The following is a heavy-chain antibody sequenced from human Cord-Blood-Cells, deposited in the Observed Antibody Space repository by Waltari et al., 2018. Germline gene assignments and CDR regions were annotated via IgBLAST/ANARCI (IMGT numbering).Heavy chain of an antibody. CDR1: GGPISSSSYY. D-gene: IGHD2-15*01. V-gene: IGHV4-39*01. Sequence: QLQLQESGPGLVKPSETLPLTCTVSGGPISSSSYYWGWIRQHPGKGLEWIGSIHYSGSTYYNPSLKSRDTISVDTSKNQLSLKLSSVTAADTAVYYGARRRGYCSGGSCYNDAFDIWGQGTMVTVSS. CDR2: IHYSGST. J-gene: IGHJ3*02. CDR3: ARRRGYCSGGSCYNDAFDI.